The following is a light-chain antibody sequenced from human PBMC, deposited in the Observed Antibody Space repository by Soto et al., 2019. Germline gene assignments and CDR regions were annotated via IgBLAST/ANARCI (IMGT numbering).Light chain of an antibody. CDR2: GAS. J-gene: IGKJ1*01. CDR3: QQYGSSRT. V-gene: IGKV3-20*01. Sequence: EIVCTQPTATLSLSPGERATLSGRASQSVSSSYLAWYQQKPGQAPRLLIYGASSRATGIPDRFSGSGSGTDFTLTISRLEPEDFAVYYCQQYGSSRTFGQGTKVDI. CDR1: QSVSSSY.